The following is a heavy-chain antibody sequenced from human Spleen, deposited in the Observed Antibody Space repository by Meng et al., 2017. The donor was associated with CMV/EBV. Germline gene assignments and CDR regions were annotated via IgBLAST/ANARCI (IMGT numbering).Heavy chain of an antibody. CDR2: IIPILGIA. J-gene: IGHJ6*02. CDR1: GGTFSSYT. Sequence: SVKVSCKASGGTFSSYTISWVRQAPGQGLEWMGRIIPILGIANYAQKFQCRVTITADKSTSTAYMELSSLRSEDTAVYYCATGYCSSTSCPTLYYYYGMDVWGQGTTVTVSS. D-gene: IGHD2-2*01. V-gene: IGHV1-69*02. CDR3: ATGYCSSTSCPTLYYYYGMDV.